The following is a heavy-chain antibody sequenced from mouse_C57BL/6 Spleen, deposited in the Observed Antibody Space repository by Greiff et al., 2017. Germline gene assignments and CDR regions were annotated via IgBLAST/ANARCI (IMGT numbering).Heavy chain of an antibody. J-gene: IGHJ2*01. V-gene: IGHV1-15*01. D-gene: IGHD2-2*01. CDR2: IDPDTGGT. CDR1: GYTFTDYE. CDR3: TRWFQYYFDY. Sequence: QVQLQQSGAELVRPGASVTLSCKASGYTFTDYEMHWVKQTPVHGLEWIGAIDPDTGGTAYNQKFKGKAILTADKSSSTAYMELRSLTSEDSAVYYCTRWFQYYFDYWGQGTTLTVSS.